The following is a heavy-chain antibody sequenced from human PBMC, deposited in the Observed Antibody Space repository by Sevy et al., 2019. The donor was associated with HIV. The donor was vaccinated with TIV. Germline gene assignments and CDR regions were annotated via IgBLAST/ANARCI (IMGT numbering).Heavy chain of an antibody. Sequence: SETLSLTCTVFGASMRHYYWTWIRQPPGKGLEWIGYIDYSGSTNYNPALKTRVTISVDTSKDQFSLKLRSVTAADTAVYYCAGGYRSSYYFDYWGQGARVTVSS. J-gene: IGHJ4*02. V-gene: IGHV4-59*01. CDR1: GASMRHYY. CDR2: IDYSGST. D-gene: IGHD6-6*01. CDR3: AGGYRSSYYFDY.